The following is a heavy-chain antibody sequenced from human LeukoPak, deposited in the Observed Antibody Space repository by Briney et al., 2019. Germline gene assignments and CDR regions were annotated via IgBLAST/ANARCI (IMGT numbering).Heavy chain of an antibody. CDR2: IRHDGTNK. CDR1: KFTFNTYG. Sequence: GGSLRLSCAASKFTFNTYGMHWIRQAPGKGLEWVAFIRHDGTNKYYADSVKGRFTISRDNFKNTLYLQMNSLRSEDTAVYYCAKDRGGPWIQLLDYWGQGTLVTVSS. V-gene: IGHV3-30*02. J-gene: IGHJ4*02. D-gene: IGHD5-18*01. CDR3: AKDRGGPWIQLLDY.